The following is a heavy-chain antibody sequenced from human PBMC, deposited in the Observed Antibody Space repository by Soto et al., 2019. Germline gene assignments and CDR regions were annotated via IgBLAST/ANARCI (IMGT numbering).Heavy chain of an antibody. Sequence: EVQLLESGGGLVQPGGSLRLSCAASGFTFSSYAMSWVRQAPGKGLEWVSAISGSGGSTYYADSVKGRFTNSRDNSTNTMYQQMNSLRAEYTAVYYCANGGSTSRWPYYYRMDVWGQGTTVTVSS. CDR1: GFTFSSYA. CDR2: ISGSGGST. D-gene: IGHD2-2*01. J-gene: IGHJ6*02. V-gene: IGHV3-23*01. CDR3: ANGGSTSRWPYYYRMDV.